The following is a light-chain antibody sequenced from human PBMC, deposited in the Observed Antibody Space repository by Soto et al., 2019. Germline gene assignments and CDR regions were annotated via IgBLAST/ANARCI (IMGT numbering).Light chain of an antibody. V-gene: IGLV1-47*01. CDR3: AAWDDSLSGPV. CDR2: RNN. CDR1: SSNVGSNY. Sequence: QSVLTQPPSASGTPGQRVNISSSGSSSNVGSNYVYWYQQLPGTAPKLLIYRNNQRPSGVPDRFSGSKSGTSASLAISGLRSEDKADYYCAAWDDSLSGPVFGGGTQLTVL. J-gene: IGLJ7*01.